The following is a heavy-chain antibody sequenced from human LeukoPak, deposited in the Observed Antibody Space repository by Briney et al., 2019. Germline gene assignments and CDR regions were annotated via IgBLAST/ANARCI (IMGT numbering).Heavy chain of an antibody. D-gene: IGHD2-2*01. Sequence: ASVKVSCKASGYTFTSYGISWVRQAPGQGLEWMGWISAYNGNTNYAQKLQGRVTMTRDTSTSTVYMELSSLRSEDTAVYYCARDQVIVVVPAAMPDYWGQGTLVTVSS. CDR3: ARDQVIVVVPAAMPDY. CDR1: GYTFTSYG. CDR2: ISAYNGNT. J-gene: IGHJ4*02. V-gene: IGHV1-18*04.